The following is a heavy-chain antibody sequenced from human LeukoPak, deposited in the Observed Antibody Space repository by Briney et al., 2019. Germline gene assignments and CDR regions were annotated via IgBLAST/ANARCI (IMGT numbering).Heavy chain of an antibody. CDR3: ARDRHRYSYDSSGYPPY. V-gene: IGHV3-30*04. D-gene: IGHD3-22*01. CDR2: MSYDGSNK. Sequence: GGSLRLSCAASGFTFNNYAIHWVRQAPGKGLEWVAVMSYDGSNKYYADSVKGRFTISRDNSKNTLYLQMNSLRAEDTAVYYCARDRHRYSYDSSGYPPYWGQGTLVTVSS. CDR1: GFTFNNYA. J-gene: IGHJ4*02.